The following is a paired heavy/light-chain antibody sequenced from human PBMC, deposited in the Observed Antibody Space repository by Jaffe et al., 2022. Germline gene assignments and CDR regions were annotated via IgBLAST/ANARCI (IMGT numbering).Light chain of an antibody. J-gene: IGKJ4*01. CDR1: QSLLHSNGYNY. CDR2: LGS. V-gene: IGKV2-28*01. CDR3: MQALQTPPT. Sequence: DIVMTQSPLSLPVTPGEPASISCRSGQSLLHSNGYNYLDWYLQKPGQSPQLLIYLGSNRASGVPDRFSGSGSGTDFTLKISRVEAEDVGVYYCMQALQTPPTFGGGTKVEIQ.
Heavy chain of an antibody. D-gene: IGHD3-9*01. CDR3: ARGTYYDTFNGYYFLHS. J-gene: IGHJ4*02. V-gene: IGHV1-2*06. CDR1: GYTFTGYY. Sequence: QVQLVQSGAEVKKPGASVKVSCKASGYTFTGYYIHWVRQAPGQGLEWMGRINPNSGGTNYGQKFQGRVTMTRDTSISTAYMELSRLRSDDTAVYFCARGTYYDTFNGYYFLHSWGQGTLVTVSS. CDR2: INPNSGGT.